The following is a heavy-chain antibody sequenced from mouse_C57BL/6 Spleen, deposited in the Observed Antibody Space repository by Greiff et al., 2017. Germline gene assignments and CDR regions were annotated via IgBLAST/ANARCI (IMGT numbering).Heavy chain of an antibody. J-gene: IGHJ1*03. CDR2: IDPANGNT. D-gene: IGHD1-2*01. CDR1: GYNINNTY. CDR3: ARGYDPWYFDV. V-gene: IGHV14-3*01. Sequence: EVQLVQSVAELVRPGASVKLSCTASGYNINNTYMHWVKQRPEQGLEWIGRIDPANGNTKYAPKFQGKANITADTSSNTAYLQLSSLTSEDTAIYYCARGYDPWYFDVWGTGTTVTVSS.